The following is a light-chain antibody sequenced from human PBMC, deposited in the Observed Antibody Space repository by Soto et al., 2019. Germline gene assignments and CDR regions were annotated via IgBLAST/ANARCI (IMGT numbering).Light chain of an antibody. CDR3: SSYTSSSTWV. J-gene: IGLJ3*02. V-gene: IGLV2-14*01. CDR2: EVS. Sequence: QSVLTQPASVSGSPGQSITISCTGTSSDVGGYNYVYWYQQHPGQAHKLMIYEVSNRPSGVSNRFSGSKSCNTASLTISGLQAEDEADYYCSSYTSSSTWVFGGGTKLTVL. CDR1: SSDVGGYNY.